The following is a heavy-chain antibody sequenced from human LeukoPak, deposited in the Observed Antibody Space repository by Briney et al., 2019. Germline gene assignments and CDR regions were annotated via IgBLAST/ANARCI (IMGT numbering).Heavy chain of an antibody. CDR1: GFTFSSYW. CDR3: ARSYYDFWSGYYNYYYYGMDV. J-gene: IGHJ6*02. CDR2: IEQDGSEK. D-gene: IGHD3-3*01. V-gene: IGHV3-7*03. Sequence: PGGSLRLSCAASGFTFSSYWMSWVRQAPGKGLEWVANIEQDGSEKYYVDSVKGRFTISRDNAKNSLYLQMNSLRAEDTAVYYCARSYYDFWSGYYNYYYYGMDVWGQGTTVTVSS.